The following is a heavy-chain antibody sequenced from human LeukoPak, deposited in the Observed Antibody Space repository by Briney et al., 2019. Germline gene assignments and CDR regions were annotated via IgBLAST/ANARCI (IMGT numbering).Heavy chain of an antibody. V-gene: IGHV3-48*04. CDR3: ASLDRDYYYSFDY. J-gene: IGHJ4*02. Sequence: GGSLRLSCAASGFTFSVSWMSWVRQAPGKGLEWVSAISPGDYTAYYADSVKGRFTISRDNAKNSLYLQMNSLRAEDTAVYYCASLDRDYYYSFDYWGQGTLVTVSS. CDR1: GFTFSVSW. CDR2: ISPGDYTA. D-gene: IGHD3-22*01.